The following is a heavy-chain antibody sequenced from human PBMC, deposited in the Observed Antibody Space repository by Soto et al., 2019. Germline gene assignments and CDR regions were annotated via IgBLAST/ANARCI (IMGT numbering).Heavy chain of an antibody. CDR2: IYWDDDK. CDR1: GFSLSTSGVG. J-gene: IGHJ5*02. D-gene: IGHD6-19*01. Sequence: QITLKESGPTLVKPTQTLTLTCTFSGFSLSTSGVGVVWIRQPPGKALEWLGIIYWDDDKRYSPSLKSRLTDTKDTSKIPEDLTMTNIDPVDTGTYYCAHNLVAGTSWFDPWGQGTLVTVSS. V-gene: IGHV2-5*02. CDR3: AHNLVAGTSWFDP.